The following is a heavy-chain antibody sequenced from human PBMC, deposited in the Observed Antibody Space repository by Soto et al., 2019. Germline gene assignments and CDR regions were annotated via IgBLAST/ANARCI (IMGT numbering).Heavy chain of an antibody. Sequence: SVKVSCKASGGTFSSYAISWVRQAPGQGLEWMGGIIPIFGTANYAQKFQGRVTITADESTSTAYMELSSLRSEDTAVYYCARDLNTAMVTGLDAFDIWGQGTMVTVSS. CDR1: GGTFSSYA. CDR3: ARDLNTAMVTGLDAFDI. V-gene: IGHV1-69*13. J-gene: IGHJ3*02. CDR2: IIPIFGTA. D-gene: IGHD5-18*01.